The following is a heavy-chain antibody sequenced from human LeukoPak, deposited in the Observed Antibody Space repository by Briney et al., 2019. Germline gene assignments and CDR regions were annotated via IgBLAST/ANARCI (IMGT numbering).Heavy chain of an antibody. CDR1: GFTFSSYN. CDR3: ARGEVHYYGSGSDY. V-gene: IGHV3-21*01. Sequence: GGSLGLSCAASGFTFSSYNMNWVRQAPGKGLEWVSSISSSSSYIYYADSVKGRFTISRHNAKNSLYLQMNSLRAEDTAVYYCARGEVHYYGSGSDYWGQGTLVTVSS. D-gene: IGHD3-10*01. CDR2: ISSSSSYI. J-gene: IGHJ4*02.